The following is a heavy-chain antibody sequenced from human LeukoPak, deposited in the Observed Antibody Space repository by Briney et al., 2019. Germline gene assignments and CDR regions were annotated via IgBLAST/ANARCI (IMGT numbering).Heavy chain of an antibody. CDR1: GFIVSRKY. D-gene: IGHD4-17*01. CDR3: ASRDSGDYPSFDY. CDR2: IYSGGSS. V-gene: IGHV3-53*01. Sequence: GGSLRLSCAASGFIVSRKYMSWVRQAPGKGLEWVSLIYSGGSSYYADSVKGRFTISRDTSRNTLYLQMNNLRAEDTAVFYCASRDSGDYPSFDYWGQGTLVTVSS. J-gene: IGHJ4*02.